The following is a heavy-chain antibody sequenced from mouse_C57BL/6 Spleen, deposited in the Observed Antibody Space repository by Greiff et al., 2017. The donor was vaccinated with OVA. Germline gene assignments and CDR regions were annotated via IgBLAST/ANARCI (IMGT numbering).Heavy chain of an antibody. CDR2: IDPSDSYT. V-gene: IGHV1-50*01. CDR3: ARKFSLRRDFDY. CDR1: GYTFTSYW. D-gene: IGHD2-12*01. J-gene: IGHJ2*01. Sequence: VQLQQPGAELVKPGASVKLSCKASGYTFTSYWMQWVKQRPGQGLEWIGEIDPSDSYTNYNQKFKGKATLTVDTSSSTAYMQLSSLTSEDSAVYYCARKFSLRRDFDYWGQGTTLTVSS.